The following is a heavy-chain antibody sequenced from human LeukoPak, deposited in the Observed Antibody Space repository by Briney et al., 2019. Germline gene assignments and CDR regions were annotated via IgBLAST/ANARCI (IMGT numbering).Heavy chain of an antibody. J-gene: IGHJ4*02. CDR3: ARDQDSSGWYYDY. CDR1: GGSISSYY. Sequence: PSETLSFTCTVSGGSISSYYWSWIRQPPGKGLEWFGYIYYSGSTNYNPSLKSRVTISVDTSKNQFSLKLSSVTAADTAVYYCARDQDSSGWYYDYWGQGTLVTVSS. V-gene: IGHV4-59*01. D-gene: IGHD6-19*01. CDR2: IYYSGST.